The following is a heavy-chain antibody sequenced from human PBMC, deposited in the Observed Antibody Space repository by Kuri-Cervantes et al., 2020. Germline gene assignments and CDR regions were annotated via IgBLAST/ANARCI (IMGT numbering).Heavy chain of an antibody. CDR3: AKLRIAVADTTDY. CDR2: ISRSGSSI. V-gene: IGHV3-11*04. Sequence: GESLKISCAASGFTFSDYYMSWIRQAPGKGLEWVSYISRSGSSIYYADSVKGRFTISRDNAKNSVHLQMNGLRAEDTAVYYCAKLRIAVADTTDYWGQGTLVTVSS. CDR1: GFTFSDYY. D-gene: IGHD6-19*01. J-gene: IGHJ4*02.